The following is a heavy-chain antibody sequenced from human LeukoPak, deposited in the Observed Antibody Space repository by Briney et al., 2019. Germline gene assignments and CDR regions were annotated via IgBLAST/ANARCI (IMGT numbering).Heavy chain of an antibody. CDR1: GGSISSYY. Sequence: SETLSLTCTVSGGSISSYYWSWVRQPPGKGLEGVGYIYYSVSTNSNPSLKSRVTISVDTSKNQFSLKLSSVTAADTAVYYCARDKGQLWSRIDYWGQGTLVTVSS. CDR3: ARDKGQLWSRIDY. D-gene: IGHD5-18*01. V-gene: IGHV4-59*01. J-gene: IGHJ4*02. CDR2: IYYSVST.